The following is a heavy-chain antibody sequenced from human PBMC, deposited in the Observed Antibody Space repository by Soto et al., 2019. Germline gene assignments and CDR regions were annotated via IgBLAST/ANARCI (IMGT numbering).Heavy chain of an antibody. CDR2: LTASGVNT. Sequence: EVQMLESGGGLVQPGGSLRHSCSASGFNFGSYGMSWVRQAPGKGLEWVSGLTASGVNTYYTDSVKGRFTISRDNCRNAVYLQMRGLRVEDTAVFHCAKGLGNAKEVWGQGTTVTVSS. CDR3: AKGLGNAKEV. CDR1: GFNFGSYG. J-gene: IGHJ6*02. D-gene: IGHD2-8*01. V-gene: IGHV3-23*01.